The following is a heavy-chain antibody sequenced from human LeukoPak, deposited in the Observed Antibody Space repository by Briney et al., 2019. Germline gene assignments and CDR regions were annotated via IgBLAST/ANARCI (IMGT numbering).Heavy chain of an antibody. CDR3: AVEGYCSGGSCYTNWFDP. Sequence: GGSLRLSCAASGFTFSSYSMNWVRQAPGKGLDWVSYISSTGTTMYYADSVKGRFTISRDNAKNSLYLQMNSLRDEDTAVYYCAVEGYCSGGSCYTNWFDPWGQGTLITVTS. J-gene: IGHJ5*02. V-gene: IGHV3-48*02. D-gene: IGHD2-15*01. CDR1: GFTFSSYS. CDR2: ISSTGTTM.